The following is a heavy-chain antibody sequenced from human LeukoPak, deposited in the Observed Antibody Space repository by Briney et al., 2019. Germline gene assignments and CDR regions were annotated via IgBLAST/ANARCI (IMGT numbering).Heavy chain of an antibody. Sequence: GGSLRLSCAASGFTFSSYWMHWVRHAPGEGLVCVSRISSDGRGTNYADSVKRRFTISRDNAKKTLYLQMNSLRTEDTAVYYCARSIVGAVLDCWGQGSLVTVS. V-gene: IGHV3-74*01. J-gene: IGHJ4*02. CDR1: GFTFSSYW. D-gene: IGHD1-26*01. CDR2: ISSDGRGT. CDR3: ARSIVGAVLDC.